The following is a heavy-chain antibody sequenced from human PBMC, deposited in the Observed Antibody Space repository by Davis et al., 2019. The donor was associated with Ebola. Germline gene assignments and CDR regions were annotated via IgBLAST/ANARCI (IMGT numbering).Heavy chain of an antibody. CDR1: GGSFSGYY. Sequence: MPSETLSLTCAIYGGSFSGYYWSWIRQPPGKGLEWIGEVSHSGYTNYSPSLNSRVTMSVDTSKNQFSLQLASVTAADTAVYYCARLDCSGGSCYANYYYYGMDVWGQGTTVTVSS. CDR3: ARLDCSGGSCYANYYYYGMDV. CDR2: VSHSGYT. V-gene: IGHV4-34*01. J-gene: IGHJ6*02. D-gene: IGHD2-15*01.